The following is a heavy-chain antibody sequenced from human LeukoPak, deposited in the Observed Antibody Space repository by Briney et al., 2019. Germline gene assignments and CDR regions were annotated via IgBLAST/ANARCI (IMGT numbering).Heavy chain of an antibody. J-gene: IGHJ4*02. CDR1: GFTFSSYS. Sequence: SGGSLRLSCAASGFTFSSYSMNWVRQAPGKGLEWVSSISSSSSYIYYADSVKDRFTISRDNAKNSLYLQMNSLRDEDTAVSYCARDLDYDSSGYPDYWGPGTLVTVSS. D-gene: IGHD3-22*01. CDR3: ARDLDYDSSGYPDY. V-gene: IGHV3-21*01. CDR2: ISSSSSYI.